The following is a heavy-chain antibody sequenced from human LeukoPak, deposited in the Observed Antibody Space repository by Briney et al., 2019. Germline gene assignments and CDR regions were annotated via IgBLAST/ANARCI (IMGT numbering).Heavy chain of an antibody. D-gene: IGHD7-27*01. CDR2: MSSSDDGR. CDR3: ARVQLGIGKAFDY. CDR1: GFSFSSYA. V-gene: IGHV3-23*01. J-gene: IGHJ4*02. Sequence: GGSLRLSCATSGFSFSSYAMSWVRQAPGKGLEWVSAMSSSDDGRYYAASVRGRFTISRDTSRSTLYLQMNSLRAEDAAVYYCARVQLGIGKAFDYWGQGTLVTVSS.